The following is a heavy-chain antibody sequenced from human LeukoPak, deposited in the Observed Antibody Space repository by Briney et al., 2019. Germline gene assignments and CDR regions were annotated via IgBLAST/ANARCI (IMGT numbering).Heavy chain of an antibody. J-gene: IGHJ6*03. CDR3: ARVEKHKDFDWLLRQHYYYYYMDV. D-gene: IGHD3-9*01. CDR2: INPNSGGT. CDR1: GYTFTGYY. V-gene: IGHV1-2*02. Sequence: ASVKVSCKASGYTFTGYYMHWVRQAPGQGLEWMGWINPNSGGTNYAQKFQGRVTMTRDTSISTAYMELSRLRSDDTAVYYCARVEKHKDFDWLLRQHYYYYYMDVWGKGTTVTISS.